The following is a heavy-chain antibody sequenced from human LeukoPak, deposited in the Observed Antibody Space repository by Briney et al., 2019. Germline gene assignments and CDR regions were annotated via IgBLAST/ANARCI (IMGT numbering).Heavy chain of an antibody. CDR1: GFTFTSYS. V-gene: IGHV3-53*01. CDR2: IYGGGST. Sequence: GGSLRLSCAASGFTFTSYSMNWVRQAPGKGLEWVSVIYGGGSTYYADSVKGRFTISRDNSKNTLYLQMNSLRAEDTAVYYCASLNSGYDGFDYWGQGTLVTVSS. CDR3: ASLNSGYDGFDY. D-gene: IGHD5-12*01. J-gene: IGHJ4*02.